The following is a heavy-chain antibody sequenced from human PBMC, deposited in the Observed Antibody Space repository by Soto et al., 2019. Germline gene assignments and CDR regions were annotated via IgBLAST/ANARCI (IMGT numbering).Heavy chain of an antibody. CDR1: GYTFTSYD. D-gene: IGHD1-1*01. Sequence: QVQLVQSGAEVKKPGASVKVSCKASGYTFTSYDINWVRQATGQGLEWMGWMNPNSGNTGYAQKSQXXVTMTRNTTISTTYMELSSLRSEDTAVYYCAREMTTRGMDGWGQGTTVTVSS. CDR2: MNPNSGNT. CDR3: AREMTTRGMDG. J-gene: IGHJ6*02. V-gene: IGHV1-8*01.